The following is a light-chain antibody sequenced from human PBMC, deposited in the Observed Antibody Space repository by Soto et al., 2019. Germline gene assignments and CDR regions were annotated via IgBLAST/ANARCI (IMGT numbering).Light chain of an antibody. V-gene: IGLV1-44*01. Sequence: QPVLTQPPSASGTPGQRVIISCSGSSSNIGSNIVNWYQLLPGTAPKLLIYSSDQRPSGVPDRFSGSKSGTSASLAISGLRSEDEADYYCTAWDDSLNGRVFGGGTKVTVL. J-gene: IGLJ3*02. CDR2: SSD. CDR3: TAWDDSLNGRV. CDR1: SSNIGSNI.